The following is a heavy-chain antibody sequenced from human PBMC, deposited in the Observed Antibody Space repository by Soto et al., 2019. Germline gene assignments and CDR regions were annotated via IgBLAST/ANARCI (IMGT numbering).Heavy chain of an antibody. D-gene: IGHD6-19*01. CDR2: VKSRPDGGTT. V-gene: IGHV3-15*01. CDR1: GFSFSNAW. Sequence: EGQLGQSGGGLVRSGGSLRLSCVASGFSFSNAWMTWVRQAPGKGLEWVGRVKSRPDGGTTDYASHVKGRFTITRDYSKSTVYQQMYGLKGENTAVYYCPTVFRLPRGLGSSVFWGQGALVTVSS. CDR3: PTVFRLPRGLGSSVF. J-gene: IGHJ4*02.